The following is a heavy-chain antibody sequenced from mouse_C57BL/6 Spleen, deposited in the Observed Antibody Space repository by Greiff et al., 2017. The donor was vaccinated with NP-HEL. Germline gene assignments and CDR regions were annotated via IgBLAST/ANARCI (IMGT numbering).Heavy chain of an antibody. CDR2: IDPSDSYT. CDR3: ARRGDYGSSSNWYFDV. V-gene: IGHV1-69*01. CDR1: GYTFTSYW. D-gene: IGHD1-1*01. Sequence: QVQLQQPGAELVMPGASVKLSCKASGYTFTSYWMHWVKQRPGQGLEWIGEIDPSDSYTNYNQKFKGKSTLTVDKSSSTAYMQLSSLTSEDSAVYYCARRGDYGSSSNWYFDVWGTGTTVTVSS. J-gene: IGHJ1*03.